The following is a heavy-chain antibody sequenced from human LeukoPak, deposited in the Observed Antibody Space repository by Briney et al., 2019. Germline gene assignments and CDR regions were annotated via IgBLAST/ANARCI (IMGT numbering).Heavy chain of an antibody. D-gene: IGHD1-26*01. CDR3: ARDGLDSAGPVAFDI. J-gene: IGHJ3*02. CDR2: IHIDGET. V-gene: IGHV3-66*01. Sequence: GGSLRLSCVASEFTVNSNYMSWVRQAPGKGLEWVSIIHIDGETFYADSVEGRFTLSRDNSKNTLYLQMNSLRFEDTAVYYCARDGLDSAGPVAFDIWGQGTMVTVSS. CDR1: EFTVNSNY.